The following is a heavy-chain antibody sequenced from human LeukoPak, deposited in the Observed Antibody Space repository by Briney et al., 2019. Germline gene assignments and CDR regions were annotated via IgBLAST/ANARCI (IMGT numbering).Heavy chain of an antibody. CDR3: AKTYGGNSWRGFDY. J-gene: IGHJ4*02. V-gene: IGHV3-23*01. CDR1: GFTFSSYA. Sequence: PGGSLRLSCAASGFTFSSYAMSWVRQAPGKGLEWVSGISGSGSSTYYADSVKGRFTISTDKSKNTLYLQMNSLRAEDTAVYYCAKTYGGNSWRGFDYWGQGTLVTVSS. CDR2: ISGSGSST. D-gene: IGHD4-23*01.